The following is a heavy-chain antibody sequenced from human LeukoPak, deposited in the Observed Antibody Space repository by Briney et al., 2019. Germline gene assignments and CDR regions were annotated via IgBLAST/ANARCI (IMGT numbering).Heavy chain of an antibody. Sequence: GASVKVSCKASGYTFTSYGISWVRQAPGQGLEWMGWISAYNGNANYAQKLQGRVTMTTDTSTSTAYMELRSLRSDDTAVYYCARDRPKYYYGSGSSFWLYWFDPWGQGTLVTVSS. CDR3: ARDRPKYYYGSGSSFWLYWFDP. V-gene: IGHV1-18*01. CDR2: ISAYNGNA. J-gene: IGHJ5*02. CDR1: GYTFTSYG. D-gene: IGHD3-10*01.